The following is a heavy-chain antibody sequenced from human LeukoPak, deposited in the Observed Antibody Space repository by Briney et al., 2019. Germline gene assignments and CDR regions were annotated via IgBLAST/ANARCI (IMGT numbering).Heavy chain of an antibody. CDR1: GGSISSGSYY. D-gene: IGHD2-2*01. J-gene: IGHJ6*03. V-gene: IGHV4-61*02. Sequence: PSETLSLTCTVSGGSISSGSYYWSWIRQPAGKGLEWIGRIYTSGSTNYNPSLKSRVTISVDTSKNQFSLKLSSVTAADTAVYYCARFVPAALYYYYYYMDAWGKGTTVTVSS. CDR3: ARFVPAALYYYYYYMDA. CDR2: IYTSGST.